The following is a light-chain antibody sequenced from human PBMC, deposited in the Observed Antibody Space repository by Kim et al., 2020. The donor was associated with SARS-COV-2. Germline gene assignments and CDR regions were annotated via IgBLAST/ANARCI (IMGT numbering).Light chain of an antibody. CDR3: QQYYSGHLT. Sequence: DIVMTQSPDSLAVSLGERATINCKSSQSVLYSSNNKNYLAWYQQKPGQPPKLLIYWASARESGIPDRFSGSGSGTDFTLTISSLQAEDVAVYYCQQYYSGHLTFGGGTKVDIK. CDR2: WAS. J-gene: IGKJ4*01. V-gene: IGKV4-1*01. CDR1: QSVLYSSNNKNY.